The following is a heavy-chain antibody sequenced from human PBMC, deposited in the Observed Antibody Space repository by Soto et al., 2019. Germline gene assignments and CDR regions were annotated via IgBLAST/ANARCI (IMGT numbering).Heavy chain of an antibody. CDR1: GGSINSENFY. CDR2: VYYSGNT. CDR3: ASTRMIVAHFDY. J-gene: IGHJ4*02. Sequence: SETLSLTCTVSGGSINSENFYWGWIRQPPGKGLEWIGTVYYSGNTYYDSSLKSRVTISVDTSKNQFSLKLSSVTAADTAVYYCASTRMIVAHFDYWGQGTLVTVSS. V-gene: IGHV4-39*07. D-gene: IGHD3-22*01.